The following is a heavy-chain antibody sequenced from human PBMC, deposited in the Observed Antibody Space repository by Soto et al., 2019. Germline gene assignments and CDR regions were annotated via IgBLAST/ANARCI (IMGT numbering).Heavy chain of an antibody. Sequence: EVQLLESGGGLVQPGGSLRLTCAASGFRFSNFAMGWVRQAPGKGLEWVSSITSSSRDTYFADAVRGRFTISRDNSKNTLYLQLNSLSVEDTAVYYCTSGPIIAGDYWGQGTLVTVSS. V-gene: IGHV3-23*01. CDR2: ITSSSRDT. CDR3: TSGPIIAGDY. J-gene: IGHJ4*02. D-gene: IGHD3-10*01. CDR1: GFRFSNFA.